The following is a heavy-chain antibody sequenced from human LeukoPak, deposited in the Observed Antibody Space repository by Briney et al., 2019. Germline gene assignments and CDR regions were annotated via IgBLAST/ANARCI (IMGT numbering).Heavy chain of an antibody. D-gene: IGHD3-10*01. V-gene: IGHV4-34*01. Sequence: SETLSLTCAVYGGSFSGYYWSWIRQPPGKGLEWIGEINHSGSTNYNPSLKSRVTIPVDTSKNQFSLKLSSVTAADTAVYYCARGVKYYGSGSYHPKGYFQHWGQGTLVTVSS. CDR3: ARGVKYYGSGSYHPKGYFQH. CDR2: INHSGST. J-gene: IGHJ1*01. CDR1: GGSFSGYY.